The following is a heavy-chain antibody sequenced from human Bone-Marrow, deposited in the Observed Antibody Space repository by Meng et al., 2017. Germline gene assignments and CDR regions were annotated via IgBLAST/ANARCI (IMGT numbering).Heavy chain of an antibody. J-gene: IGHJ6*02. CDR2: ISSSGSTI. CDR1: GFTFSSYE. D-gene: IGHD2-2*01. Sequence: GGSLRLSCAASGFTFSSYEMNWVRQAPGKGLEWVSYISSSGSTIYYADSVKGRFTISRDNAKNSLYLQMNSLRAEDTAVYYCARVVVVPAAMVQYYYGMDVWGQGTTVTVSS. V-gene: IGHV3-48*03. CDR3: ARVVVVPAAMVQYYYGMDV.